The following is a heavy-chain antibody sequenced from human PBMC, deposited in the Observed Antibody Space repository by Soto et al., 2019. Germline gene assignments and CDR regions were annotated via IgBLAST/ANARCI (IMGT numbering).Heavy chain of an antibody. CDR2: ILSETDGGTI. V-gene: IGHV3-15*01. CDR3: TTSNYIWGTYRYRWAY. D-gene: IGHD3-16*02. J-gene: IGHJ4*02. CDR1: GFTFSDSW. Sequence: EVHLVESGGGLVKPGGSLRLSFVSSGFTFSDSWMSWVRQAPGKGLEWVARILSETDGGTIDYAAPVEDRFTISRDDSNNMLYLQMNRLKTEDTAVYFYTTSNYIWGTYRYRWAYWGQGTLVTVSS.